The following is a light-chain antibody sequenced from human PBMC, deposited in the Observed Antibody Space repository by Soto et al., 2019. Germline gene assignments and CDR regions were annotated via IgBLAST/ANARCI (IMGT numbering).Light chain of an antibody. CDR2: GLT. J-gene: IGLJ3*02. CDR3: SSYTTSLTLV. CDR1: SSDIGAYNY. Sequence: QSALTQTASVSGSPGQSITISCTGTSSDIGAYNYVSWYQQHPGKAPKLLIYGLTNRPSGVSNRFSGSKSGNTASLTISGLQAEDDADYYCSSYTTSLTLVFGGGTKLTVL. V-gene: IGLV2-14*01.